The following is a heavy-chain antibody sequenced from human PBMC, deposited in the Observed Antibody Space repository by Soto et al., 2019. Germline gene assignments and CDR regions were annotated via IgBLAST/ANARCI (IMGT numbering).Heavy chain of an antibody. CDR3: ARDALYDSSGYGYFDY. Sequence: ASVKVSCKASGYTFTTYYMSWVRQAPGQGLGWMGMINPSGGTTNYAQKLKGRVTMTRDSSTSTVYMELSSLRSEDTAIYYCARDALYDSSGYGYFDYWGQGTLVTVSS. J-gene: IGHJ4*01. V-gene: IGHV1-46*01. CDR1: GYTFTTYY. D-gene: IGHD3-22*01. CDR2: INPSGGTT.